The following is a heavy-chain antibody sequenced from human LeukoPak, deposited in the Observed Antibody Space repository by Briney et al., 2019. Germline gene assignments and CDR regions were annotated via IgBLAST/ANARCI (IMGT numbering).Heavy chain of an antibody. D-gene: IGHD2-2*01. J-gene: IGHJ4*02. V-gene: IGHV4-39*07. CDR3: ARADIVVVPAASSYYFDY. Sequence: SETLSLTCTVSGGSISSSSYYWGWIRQPPGKGLEWIGSIYYSGSTYYNPSLKSRVTISVDTSKNQFSLKLSSVTAADTAVYYCARADIVVVPAASSYYFDYWGQGTLVTVSS. CDR2: IYYSGST. CDR1: GGSISSSSYY.